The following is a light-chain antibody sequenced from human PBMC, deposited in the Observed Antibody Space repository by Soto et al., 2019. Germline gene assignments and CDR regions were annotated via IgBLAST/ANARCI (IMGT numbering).Light chain of an antibody. V-gene: IGKV3-15*01. J-gene: IGKJ1*01. Sequence: EIVMTQSPATLSGSPGERATLSCRASQSVNSHLAWYHQKPGQAPRLLIYGASTRDTGIPARFSGSGSGTDFTLTISSLQPEDFAVYDCQQYNNWPRTFGQGTKVEIK. CDR1: QSVNSH. CDR2: GAS. CDR3: QQYNNWPRT.